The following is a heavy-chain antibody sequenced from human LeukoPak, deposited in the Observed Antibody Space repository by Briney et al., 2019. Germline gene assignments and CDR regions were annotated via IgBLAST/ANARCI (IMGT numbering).Heavy chain of an antibody. Sequence: GGSLRLSCAASGFTFSNYWMSWVRQAPGKGLEWVSAISGSGGSTYYADSVKGRFTISRDNSKNTLYLQMNSLRAEDTAVYYCAREYVDTGEYYSDYWGQGTLVAVSS. J-gene: IGHJ4*02. CDR2: ISGSGGST. CDR3: AREYVDTGEYYSDY. CDR1: GFTFSNYW. D-gene: IGHD5-18*01. V-gene: IGHV3-23*01.